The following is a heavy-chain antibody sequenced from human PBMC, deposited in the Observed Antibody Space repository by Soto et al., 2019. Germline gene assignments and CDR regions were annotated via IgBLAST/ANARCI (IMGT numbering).Heavy chain of an antibody. CDR3: ARLPYYDTPPVTFDI. CDR1: SGSISSSLYY. D-gene: IGHD3-22*01. Sequence: PSETLSLTCSVSSGSISSSLYYWGWIRQPPGKGLEWIGTIYSTVSTHYNPSLKSRATISVDTSKNQFSLKLNSVTAADTAVYYCARLPYYDTPPVTFDIWGQGAMVTVSS. V-gene: IGHV4-39*01. J-gene: IGHJ3*02. CDR2: IYSTVST.